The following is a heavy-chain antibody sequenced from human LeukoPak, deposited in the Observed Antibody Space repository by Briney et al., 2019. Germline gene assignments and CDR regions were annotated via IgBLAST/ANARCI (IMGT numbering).Heavy chain of an antibody. Sequence: SVKVSCKASGGTFSSYAISWVRQAPGQGLEWMGGIIPIFGTANYAQKFQGRVTITTDESTSTAYMELSSLRSEDTAVYYCARASGITGTTRDFDYWGQGTLVTVSS. CDR1: GGTFSSYA. CDR2: IIPIFGTA. D-gene: IGHD1-20*01. V-gene: IGHV1-69*05. CDR3: ARASGITGTTRDFDY. J-gene: IGHJ4*02.